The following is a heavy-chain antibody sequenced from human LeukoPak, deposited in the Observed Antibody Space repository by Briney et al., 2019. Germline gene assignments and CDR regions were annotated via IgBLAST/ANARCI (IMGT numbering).Heavy chain of an antibody. Sequence: GGSLRLSCAASGFTFSNAWMSWVRQAPGKGLEWVGRIKSKTDGGTTDYAAPVKGRFTISRDDSKNTLYLQMNSLKTEDTAVYYCTTDLLVVVVAATQAVIDYWGQGTLVTVSS. J-gene: IGHJ4*02. V-gene: IGHV3-15*01. CDR1: GFTFSNAW. CDR2: IKSKTDGGTT. CDR3: TTDLLVVVVAATQAVIDY. D-gene: IGHD2-15*01.